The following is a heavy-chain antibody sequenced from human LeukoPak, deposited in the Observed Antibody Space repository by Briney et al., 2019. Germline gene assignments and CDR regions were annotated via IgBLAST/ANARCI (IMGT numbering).Heavy chain of an antibody. J-gene: IGHJ2*01. CDR1: GGSFSGYY. CDR2: INHSGST. Sequence: KPSGTLSLTCAVYGGSFSGYYWSWIRQPPGKGLEWIGEINHSGSTNYNPSLKSRVTISVDTSKNQFSLKLSSVTAADTAVCYCARRGPQGKYFDLWGRGTLVTVSS. CDR3: ARRGPQGKYFDL. V-gene: IGHV4-34*01.